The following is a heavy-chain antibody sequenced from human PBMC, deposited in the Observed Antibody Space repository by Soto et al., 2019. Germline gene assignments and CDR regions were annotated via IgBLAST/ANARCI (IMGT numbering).Heavy chain of an antibody. Sequence: GGSLRLSCAASGFTFSSYAMHWVRQAPGKGLEWVAVIWHDGSNKYYADSVESRFTISRDNSKNTLYLQMNSLRVEDTAVYYCAKDGMTSPPYWGQGTLVTVSS. CDR1: GFTFSSYA. CDR2: IWHDGSNK. CDR3: AKDGMTSPPY. V-gene: IGHV3-33*06. J-gene: IGHJ4*02.